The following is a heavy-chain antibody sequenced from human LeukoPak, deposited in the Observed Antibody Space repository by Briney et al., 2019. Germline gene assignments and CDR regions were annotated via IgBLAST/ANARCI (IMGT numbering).Heavy chain of an antibody. Sequence: KSSETLSLTCAVSGGSINSRNWWSWVRQPPGKGLEWIGEIHHSGSTNYNPSLKSRVTISVDKSKNQFSLNLSSVTAADTAVYYCARDHCSGGSCHGGHWGQGTLVTVSS. J-gene: IGHJ4*02. D-gene: IGHD2-15*01. V-gene: IGHV4-4*02. CDR3: ARDHCSGGSCHGGH. CDR1: GGSINSRNW. CDR2: IHHSGST.